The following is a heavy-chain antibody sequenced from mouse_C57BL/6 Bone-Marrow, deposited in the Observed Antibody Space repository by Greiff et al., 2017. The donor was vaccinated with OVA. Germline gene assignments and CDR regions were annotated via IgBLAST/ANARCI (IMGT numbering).Heavy chain of an antibody. CDR2: IDPETGGT. Sequence: VQLQQSGAELVRPGASVTLSCKASGYTFADYEMHWVKQTPVHGLEWIGAIDPETGGTAYTQKFKGKAILTADKSSSTAYMELRSLTSEDSAVSYYTRGYSNYYAMDYWGRGTSVTVTS. D-gene: IGHD2-5*01. CDR3: TRGYSNYYAMDY. CDR1: GYTFADYE. J-gene: IGHJ4*01. V-gene: IGHV1-15*01.